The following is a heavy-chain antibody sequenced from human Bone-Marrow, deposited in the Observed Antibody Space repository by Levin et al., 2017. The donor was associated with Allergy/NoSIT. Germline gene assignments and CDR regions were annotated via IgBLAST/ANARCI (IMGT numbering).Heavy chain of an antibody. Sequence: PGGSLRLSCAVSGFTFSNAWMNWVRQSPGKGLEWVGRIKSKGDGGTADYAAPVQGRFIISRDDSKNTLYLQMNSLKTEDTAVYYCITYSYDRRFADCWGQGTLVTVSS. V-gene: IGHV3-15*01. D-gene: IGHD3-22*01. J-gene: IGHJ4*02. CDR1: GFTFSNAW. CDR2: IKSKGDGGTA. CDR3: ITYSYDRRFADC.